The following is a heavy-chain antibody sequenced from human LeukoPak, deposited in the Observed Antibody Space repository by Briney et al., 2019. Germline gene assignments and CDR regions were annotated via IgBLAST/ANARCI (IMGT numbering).Heavy chain of an antibody. V-gene: IGHV3-33*01. CDR3: ASSYGDYHTV. Sequence: PGGPLRISCAAHGFSSTSYGMHWVREAPGKRLEWVAVIWYDGSNKYYADSVKGRFTISRDNSKNTLYLQMNSLRAEDTAVYYCASSYGDYHTVWGQGTLVTVSS. CDR1: GFSSTSYG. D-gene: IGHD4-17*01. CDR2: IWYDGSNK. J-gene: IGHJ4*02.